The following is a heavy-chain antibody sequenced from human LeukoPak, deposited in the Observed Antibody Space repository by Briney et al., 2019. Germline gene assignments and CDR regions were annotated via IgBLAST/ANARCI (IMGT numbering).Heavy chain of an antibody. V-gene: IGHV3-23*01. CDR1: GFTVSNNY. Sequence: PGGSLRLSCAASGFTVSNNYMSWVRQAPGKGLEWVSAISGSGGSTYYADSVKGRFTISRDNSKNTLYLQMNSLRAEDTAVYYCGRAYCSSTSCKYYYYYYMDVWGKGTTVTVSS. D-gene: IGHD2-2*01. J-gene: IGHJ6*03. CDR3: GRAYCSSTSCKYYYYYYMDV. CDR2: ISGSGGST.